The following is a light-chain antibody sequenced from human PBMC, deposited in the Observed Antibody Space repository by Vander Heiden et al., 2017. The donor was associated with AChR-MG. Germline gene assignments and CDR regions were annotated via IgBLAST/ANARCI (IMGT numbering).Light chain of an antibody. J-gene: IGKJ4*01. CDR3: QRWHNWRLT. Sequence: EIVLAQSPATLSLSPGERATVSCRASQSVGDYLAWYQQKPGQAPRLLIYDASNRAPGIPARFSGSASGTDFTLTISSLDPEDFAVYYCQRWHNWRLTFGARTKVEIK. CDR1: QSVGDY. V-gene: IGKV3-11*01. CDR2: DAS.